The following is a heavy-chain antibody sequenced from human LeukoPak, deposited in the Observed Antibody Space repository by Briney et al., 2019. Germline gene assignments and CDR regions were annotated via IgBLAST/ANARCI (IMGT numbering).Heavy chain of an antibody. CDR1: GHTFTSYG. J-gene: IGHJ6*02. Sequence: ASVKVSCKASGHTFTSYGISWVRQAPGQGLEWMGWISAYNGNTNYAQKLQGRVTMTTDTSTSTAYMELRSLRSDDTAVYYCAREYYGSGSYVVLSYYYYYGMDVWGQGTTVTVSS. CDR3: AREYYGSGSYVVLSYYYYYGMDV. CDR2: ISAYNGNT. V-gene: IGHV1-18*01. D-gene: IGHD3-10*01.